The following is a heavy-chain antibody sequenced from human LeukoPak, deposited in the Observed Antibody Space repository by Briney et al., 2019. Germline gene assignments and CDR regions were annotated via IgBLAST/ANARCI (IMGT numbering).Heavy chain of an antibody. CDR3: AREGITMVRGVIPQGDYYYYYYGMDV. J-gene: IGHJ6*02. V-gene: IGHV6-1*01. CDR2: TYYRSKWYN. D-gene: IGHD3-10*01. CDR1: GDSVSSNSAA. Sequence: PSQTLSLTCAISGDSVSSNSAAWNWIRQSPSRGLEWLGRTYYRSKWYNDYAVSVKSRITINPDTSKNQFSLQLNSVTPEDTAVYYCAREGITMVRGVIPQGDYYYYYYGMDVWGQGTTVTVSS.